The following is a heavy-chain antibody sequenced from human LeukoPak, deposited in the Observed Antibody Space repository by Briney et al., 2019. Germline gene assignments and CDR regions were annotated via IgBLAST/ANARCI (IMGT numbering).Heavy chain of an antibody. V-gene: IGHV4-34*01. D-gene: IGHD3-16*01. CDR2: INHSGST. J-gene: IGHJ6*03. CDR3: ARGYVYYYMDV. Sequence: SETLSLTCAVYGGSFSGYYWSWIRQPPGKGLGWIGEINHSGSTNYNPSLKSRVTISVDTSKNQFSLKLSSVTAADTAVYYCARGYVYYYMDVWGKGTTVTVSS. CDR1: GGSFSGYY.